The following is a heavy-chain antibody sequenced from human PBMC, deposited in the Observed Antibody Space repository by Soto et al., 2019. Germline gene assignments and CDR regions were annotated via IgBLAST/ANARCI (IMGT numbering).Heavy chain of an antibody. V-gene: IGHV3-30*18. D-gene: IGHD3-22*01. J-gene: IGHJ6*02. CDR2: ISYDGSNK. Sequence: GGSLRLSCAASGFTFSSYGMHWVRQAPGKGLEWVAVISYDGSNKYYADSVKGRFTISRDNSKNTLYLQMNSLRAEDTAVYYCAKDTYHYDSSGYSFGGMDVWGQGTTVTVSS. CDR1: GFTFSSYG. CDR3: AKDTYHYDSSGYSFGGMDV.